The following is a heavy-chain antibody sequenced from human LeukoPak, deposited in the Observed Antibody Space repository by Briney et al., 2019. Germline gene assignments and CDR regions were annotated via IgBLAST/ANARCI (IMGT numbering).Heavy chain of an antibody. Sequence: VASVKVSCKASGGTFSSYAISWVRQAPGQGLEWMGGIIPIFGTANYAQKFQGRVTITTDESTSTAYMELRSLRSDDTAVYYCAIPKRGRNYDSSGYYLSWGQGTLVTVSS. J-gene: IGHJ4*02. CDR3: AIPKRGRNYDSSGYYLS. CDR2: IIPIFGTA. CDR1: GGTFSSYA. D-gene: IGHD3-22*01. V-gene: IGHV1-69*05.